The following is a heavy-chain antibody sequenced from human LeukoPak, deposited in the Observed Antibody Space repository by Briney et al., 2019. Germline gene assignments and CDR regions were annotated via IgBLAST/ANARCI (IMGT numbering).Heavy chain of an antibody. CDR1: GFTFSNYG. CDR2: IRYDGSNK. D-gene: IGHD1-26*01. Sequence: GGSLRLSXAASGFTFSNYGMHWVRQAPGKGLEGVVSIRYDGSNKYYADSVKGRFTISRDNSKNTLYLQMNSLRAEDTAVYYCAKKTIVGATVDAFDIWGQGTMVTVSS. J-gene: IGHJ3*02. V-gene: IGHV3-30*02. CDR3: AKKTIVGATVDAFDI.